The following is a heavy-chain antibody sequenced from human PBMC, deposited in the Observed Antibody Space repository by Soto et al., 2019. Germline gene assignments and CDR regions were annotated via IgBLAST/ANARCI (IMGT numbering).Heavy chain of an antibody. CDR2: IWYDGSNK. D-gene: IGHD2-2*01. CDR3: ARTRGHCSSTSCYYYGMDV. V-gene: IGHV3-33*01. CDR1: GFTFSSYG. J-gene: IGHJ6*02. Sequence: QVQLVESGGGVIEPGRSLRLSCAASGFTFSSYGMHWVRQAPGKGLEWVAVIWYDGSNKYYADSVKGRFTISSDNSKNTLYLQMNSLRAEDTAVYYCARTRGHCSSTSCYYYGMDVWGQGTTVTVSS.